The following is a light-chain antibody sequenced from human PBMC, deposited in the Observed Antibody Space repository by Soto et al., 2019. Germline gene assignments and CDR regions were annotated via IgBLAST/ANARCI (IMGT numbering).Light chain of an antibody. CDR2: EGT. CDR1: SGDIGTYNH. V-gene: IGLV2-23*01. J-gene: IGLJ1*01. CDR3: CSFAGSNTYV. Sequence: QSALTQPASVSGSPGQSITISCTGTSGDIGTYNHVSWYQQHPGKAPKLILYEGTQRPSGVSDRFSGSKSGNTASLTISGLQAEDEDDYHCCSFAGSNTYVFGTGTKVTVL.